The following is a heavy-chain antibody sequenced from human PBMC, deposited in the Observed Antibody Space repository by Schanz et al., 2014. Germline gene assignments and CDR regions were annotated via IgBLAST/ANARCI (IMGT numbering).Heavy chain of an antibody. CDR1: GFTFSDYY. CDR2: ISHNSHYT. Sequence: QVQLVESGGGLVKPGGSLRLSCAASGFTFSDYYMSWIRQAPGKGLGWVSYISHNSHYTNYADSVKGRFTISRATAENSVYLQMNSLRAEDTAVYYCARDGYRNGRPFDHWGQGTRVTVSA. V-gene: IGHV3-11*06. D-gene: IGHD5-18*01. J-gene: IGHJ4*02. CDR3: ARDGYRNGRPFDH.